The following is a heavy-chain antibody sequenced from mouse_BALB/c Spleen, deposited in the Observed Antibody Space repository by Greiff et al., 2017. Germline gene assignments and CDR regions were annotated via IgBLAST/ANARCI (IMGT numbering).Heavy chain of an antibody. Sequence: QVQLKESGAELVRPGTSVKISCKASGYTFTNYWLGWVKQRPGHGLEWIGDIYPGGGYTNYNEKFKGKATLTADTSSSTAYMQLSSLTSEDSAVYFCARIPRITTVADYYAMDYWGQGTSVTVSS. D-gene: IGHD1-1*01. CDR2: IYPGGGYT. CDR3: ARIPRITTVADYYAMDY. V-gene: IGHV1-63*02. J-gene: IGHJ4*01. CDR1: GYTFTNYW.